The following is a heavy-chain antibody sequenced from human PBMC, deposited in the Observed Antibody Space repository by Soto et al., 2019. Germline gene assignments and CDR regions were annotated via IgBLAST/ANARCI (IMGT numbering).Heavy chain of an antibody. CDR2: INHSGST. CDR1: GGSFSGYY. CDR3: ASQRSRYYYGSGRPLVY. J-gene: IGHJ4*02. Sequence: SETLSLTCAVYGGSFSGYYWSWIRQPPGKGLEWIGEINHSGSTNYNPSLKSRVTISVDTSKNQFSLKLSSVTAADTAVYYCASQRSRYYYGSGRPLVYWGQGTLVTVSS. V-gene: IGHV4-34*01. D-gene: IGHD3-10*01.